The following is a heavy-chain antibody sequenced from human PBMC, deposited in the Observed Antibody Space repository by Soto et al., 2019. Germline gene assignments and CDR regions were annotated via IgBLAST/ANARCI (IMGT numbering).Heavy chain of an antibody. D-gene: IGHD3-9*01. V-gene: IGHV1-18*01. CDR1: GYRLTSYG. CDR2: ISGHDGNT. CDR3: ARLTDVDY. J-gene: IGHJ4*02. Sequence: ASVKVSCKASGYRLTSYGISWVRQAPGQGLEWMGWISGHDGNTKYTQKVQGRVTVTTDTSTSTAYMDLRSLRSEDTAVYYCARLTDVDYWGQGTLVTVSS.